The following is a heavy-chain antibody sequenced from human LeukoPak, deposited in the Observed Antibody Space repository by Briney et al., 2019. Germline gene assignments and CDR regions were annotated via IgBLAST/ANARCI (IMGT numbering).Heavy chain of an antibody. J-gene: IGHJ4*02. Sequence: SGTLSLTCTVSGGSITSYYWSWIRQPPGKGLEWIGYNYYNQNTNYNPSLKSRVTISVDTSKNQFSLKLRYVTAADTAVYYCARYDYSYYWAFDNWGQGTLVTVSS. CDR1: GGSITSYY. D-gene: IGHD4-11*01. V-gene: IGHV4-59*08. CDR3: ARYDYSYYWAFDN. CDR2: NYYNQNT.